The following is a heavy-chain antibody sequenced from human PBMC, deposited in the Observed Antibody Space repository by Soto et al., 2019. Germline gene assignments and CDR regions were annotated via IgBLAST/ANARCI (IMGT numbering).Heavy chain of an antibody. CDR1: GYTFTSYG. J-gene: IGHJ4*02. D-gene: IGHD1-1*01. Sequence: QVHLVQSGAEVKKPGASVKVSCKASGYTFTSYGITWVRQAPGQGLEWMGWISAHNGNTDYAQKLQGRVIVTRDTSTSTAYMELRSLISDDTAVCYCERGRYGDYWGQGALVTVSS. V-gene: IGHV1-18*01. CDR3: ERGRYGDY. CDR2: ISAHNGNT.